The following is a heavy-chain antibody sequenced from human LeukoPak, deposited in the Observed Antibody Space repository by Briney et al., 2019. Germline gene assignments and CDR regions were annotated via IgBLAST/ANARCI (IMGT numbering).Heavy chain of an antibody. V-gene: IGHV1-2*02. Sequence: ASVRVSCKASGYTFTDYYVHWVRQAPGQGLEWMGWISPNSGGTNYAQKFQGRVTMTRDTSISTPYMELSRLRSDDTAVYYCARDYVGDNWFDPWGQGTLVTVSS. CDR1: GYTFTDYY. J-gene: IGHJ5*02. D-gene: IGHD3-16*01. CDR2: ISPNSGGT. CDR3: ARDYVGDNWFDP.